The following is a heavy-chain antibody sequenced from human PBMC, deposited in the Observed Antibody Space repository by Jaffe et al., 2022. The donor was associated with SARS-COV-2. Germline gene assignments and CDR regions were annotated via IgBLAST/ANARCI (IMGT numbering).Heavy chain of an antibody. CDR3: AGKPGYCSSTSCYTDYYYGMDV. Sequence: QVQLQESGPGLVKPSQTLSLTCTVSGGSISSGSYYWSWIRQPAGKGLEWIGRIYTSGSTNYNPSLKSRVTISVDTSKNQFSLKLSSVTAADTAVYYCAGKPGYCSSTSCYTDYYYGMDVWGQGTTVTVSS. V-gene: IGHV4-61*02. D-gene: IGHD2-2*02. CDR1: GGSISSGSYY. J-gene: IGHJ6*02. CDR2: IYTSGST.